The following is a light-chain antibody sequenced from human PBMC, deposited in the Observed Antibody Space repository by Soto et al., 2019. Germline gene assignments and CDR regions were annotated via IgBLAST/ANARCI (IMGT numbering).Light chain of an antibody. CDR3: QQYYTSPLT. Sequence: DIEMTQSPESLAVSLGERATINCKSNQSLLYRSNNRNYLASYQQKPRQPPRLLVHWASTRESGVPDRFSGSGSETDFTLTISGLQAEDVAVYYCQQYYTSPLTFGPGTKVHLK. CDR1: QSLLYRSNNRNY. CDR2: WAS. V-gene: IGKV4-1*01. J-gene: IGKJ3*01.